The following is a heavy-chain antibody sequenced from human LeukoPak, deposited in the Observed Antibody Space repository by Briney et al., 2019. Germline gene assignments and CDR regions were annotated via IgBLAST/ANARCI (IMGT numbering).Heavy chain of an antibody. J-gene: IGHJ3*02. V-gene: IGHV4-4*07. Sequence: SETLSLTCTVSGDSISDYYWSWIRQPAGKGLELIGRIYTNGITNYNPSLKSRVATSVDTSKNQLSLRLSSVTAADTAVYYCARGVMTAIFAFDIWGQGTMVTVSS. CDR1: GDSISDYY. D-gene: IGHD2-21*02. CDR3: ARGVMTAIFAFDI. CDR2: IYTNGIT.